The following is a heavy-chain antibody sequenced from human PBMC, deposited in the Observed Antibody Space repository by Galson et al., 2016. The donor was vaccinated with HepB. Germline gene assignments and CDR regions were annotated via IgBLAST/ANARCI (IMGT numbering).Heavy chain of an antibody. J-gene: IGHJ3*02. V-gene: IGHV4-39*01. D-gene: IGHD3-22*01. CDR1: GGSVSTSTYY. CDR3: ARRMVVVITNAFDI. CDR2: IYYTGAT. Sequence: TLSLTCSVSGGSVSTSTYYWGWIRQAPGKGLEWIGNIYYTGATSHNPSLRSRLTISVDASKNQLSLTLTSVTAADTAVYYCARRMVVVITNAFDIWGQGAEVIVSS.